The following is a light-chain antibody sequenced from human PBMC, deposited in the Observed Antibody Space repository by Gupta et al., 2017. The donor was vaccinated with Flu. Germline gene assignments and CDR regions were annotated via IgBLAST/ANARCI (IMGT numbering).Light chain of an antibody. CDR2: GTS. J-gene: IGKJ4*01. Sequence: ETVLTQSPGTLSLSPGERATLSCRASQSVNSNYLAWYQQKPGQAPRLLIFGTSSRATGIPDRFSGSGSGTDFTLTISRLDPEDFAVYYCQQYGSTPITFGGGAKLEI. CDR3: QQYGSTPIT. CDR1: QSVNSNY. V-gene: IGKV3-20*01.